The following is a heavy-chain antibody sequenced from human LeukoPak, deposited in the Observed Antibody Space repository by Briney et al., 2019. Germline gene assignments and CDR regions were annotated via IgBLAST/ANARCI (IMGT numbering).Heavy chain of an antibody. Sequence: SETLSLTCTISGDSVSRGSYYWSWIRQHPGKGLEWIGYIYYSGSTYYNPSLKSRVTISVDTSKNQFSLKLSSVTAADTAVYYCARQVMVRGVILGWDAFDIWGQGTMVTVSS. CDR1: GDSVSRGSYY. D-gene: IGHD3-10*01. CDR3: ARQVMVRGVILGWDAFDI. V-gene: IGHV4-31*03. CDR2: IYYSGST. J-gene: IGHJ3*02.